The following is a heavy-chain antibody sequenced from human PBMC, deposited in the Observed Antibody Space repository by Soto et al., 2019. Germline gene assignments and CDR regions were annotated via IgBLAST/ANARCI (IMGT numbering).Heavy chain of an antibody. Sequence: EVQLVESGGGLVQPGGSLRLSCAASGFTFSSYSMNWVRPAPGKGLEWVSYISSSSSTIYYADSVKGRFTISRDNAKNSLYLQMNSLRAEDTAVYYCARVSDGGYSGYDHYYYMDVWGKGTTVTVSS. D-gene: IGHD5-12*01. J-gene: IGHJ6*03. V-gene: IGHV3-48*01. CDR2: ISSSSSTI. CDR1: GFTFSSYS. CDR3: ARVSDGGYSGYDHYYYMDV.